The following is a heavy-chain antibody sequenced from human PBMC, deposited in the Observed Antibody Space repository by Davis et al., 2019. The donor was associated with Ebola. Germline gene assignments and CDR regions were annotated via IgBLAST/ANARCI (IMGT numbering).Heavy chain of an antibody. D-gene: IGHD3-22*01. V-gene: IGHV3-64*01. CDR2: IDSDGDNT. CDR1: GFIFRNYV. CDR3: ARLEAYYYDSSGYGRYNYFDY. Sequence: GESLKISCAASGFIFRNYVMHWVRQAPGKGLEYVSAIDSDGDNTYYANFVKGRFTISRDNSKSTLYLQMGSLRPEDMAVYYCARLEAYYYDSSGYGRYNYFDYWGQGTLVTVSS. J-gene: IGHJ4*02.